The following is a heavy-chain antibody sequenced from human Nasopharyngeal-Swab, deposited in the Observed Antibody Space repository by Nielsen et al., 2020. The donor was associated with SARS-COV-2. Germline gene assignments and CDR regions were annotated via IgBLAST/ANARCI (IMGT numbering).Heavy chain of an antibody. D-gene: IGHD5/OR15-5a*01. CDR2: ISHSGST. CDR3: ARITPSTHNLDY. CDR1: GESFSGHY. Sequence: SQTLSLTCAVHGESFSGHYWTWIRQPPGKGLEWIGEISHSGSTTYNSSLKSRLAMSVDTSKNQFSLKLNSVTAADTAVYYCARITPSTHNLDYWGQGILVTVSS. V-gene: IGHV4-34*01. J-gene: IGHJ4*02.